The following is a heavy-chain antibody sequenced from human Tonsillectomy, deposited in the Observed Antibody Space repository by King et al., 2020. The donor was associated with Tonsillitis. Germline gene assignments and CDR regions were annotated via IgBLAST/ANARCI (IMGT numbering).Heavy chain of an antibody. CDR3: ASSNGDYYRTRGWFFDY. J-gene: IGHJ4*02. CDR1: GGSINSDTYY. CDR2: MQYSGSS. D-gene: IGHD4-17*01. Sequence: QLQESGPGLVKPSETLSLTCTVSGGSINSDTYYWGWIRQPPGKGLEWIGSMQYSGSSSYNVSVRSRVAISVDTSKSQFSLQLTSVTAADTAVYYCASSNGDYYRTRGWFFDYWGQGLMVTVSS. V-gene: IGHV4-39*01.